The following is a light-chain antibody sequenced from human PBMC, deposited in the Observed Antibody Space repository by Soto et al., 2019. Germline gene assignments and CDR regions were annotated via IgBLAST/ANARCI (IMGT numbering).Light chain of an antibody. V-gene: IGLV1-40*01. CDR2: GNS. CDR1: SSNIGAGYD. CDR3: QSSDSSLSVV. J-gene: IGLJ2*01. Sequence: QSVLTQPPSVSGAPGQRVTISCTGSSSNIGAGYDVHWYQQLPGTAPKLLIYGNSNRPSGVPDRFSGSKSGTSASLAITGFQAEDEADYYCQSSDSSLSVVFGGGTKLTVL.